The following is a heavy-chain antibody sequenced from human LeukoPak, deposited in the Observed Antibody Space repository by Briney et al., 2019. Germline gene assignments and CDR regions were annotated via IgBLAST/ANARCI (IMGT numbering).Heavy chain of an antibody. D-gene: IGHD4-23*01. V-gene: IGHV4-39*01. Sequence: SETLSLTCTVSGGSISSSSYYWGWIRQPPGKGLEGIGSIYDSGSTYYNPSLKSRVTISVDTSKTQFSLKLRSVTAADTAVYYCARSSSVAGHLDYWGQRTLVTVSS. CDR1: GGSISSSSYY. CDR3: ARSSSVAGHLDY. J-gene: IGHJ4*02. CDR2: IYDSGST.